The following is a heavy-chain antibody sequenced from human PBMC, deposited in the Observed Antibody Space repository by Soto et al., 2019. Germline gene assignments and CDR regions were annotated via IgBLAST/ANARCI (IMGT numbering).Heavy chain of an antibody. D-gene: IGHD3-10*01. CDR3: VKRGVDTIGVYF. Sequence: EVQLVESGGGLVQPGGSLRLSCAVSGFTFSSFWMHWVRQAPGEGLVWVSRINTDGSSTSYADSVKGRFTISRDNAMNTLHPPSIRPRLECTAMYYCVKRGVDTIGVYFWGQGTLVTVSS. V-gene: IGHV3-74*01. J-gene: IGHJ4*02. CDR2: INTDGSST. CDR1: GFTFSSFW.